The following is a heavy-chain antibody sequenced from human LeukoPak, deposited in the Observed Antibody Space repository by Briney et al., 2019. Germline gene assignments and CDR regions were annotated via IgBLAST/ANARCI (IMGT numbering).Heavy chain of an antibody. J-gene: IGHJ4*02. CDR1: GFPFNHYA. V-gene: IGHV3-23*01. CDR3: ARDPRRFDK. Sequence: GGSLRLSCAASGFPFNHYAMSWVRQAPGKGLEWVSSMSGSGGSTYYADSMKGRFTISRDNSKNTLYLQMNSLRVEDTAVYYCARDPRRFDKWGQGILVTVSS. CDR2: MSGSGGST.